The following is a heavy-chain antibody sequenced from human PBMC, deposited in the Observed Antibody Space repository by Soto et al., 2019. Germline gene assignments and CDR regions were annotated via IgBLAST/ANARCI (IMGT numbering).Heavy chain of an antibody. J-gene: IGHJ6*02. Sequence: PSETLSLTCTVSGGSISSSSYYWGWIRQPPGKGLEWIGSIYYSGSTYYNPSLKSRVTISVDTSKNQFSLKLSSVTAADTAVYYCARSQPMELWSNGMAVWGQGTTVTVSS. CDR2: IYYSGST. CDR1: GGSISSSSYY. D-gene: IGHD5-18*01. CDR3: ARSQPMELWSNGMAV. V-gene: IGHV4-39*01.